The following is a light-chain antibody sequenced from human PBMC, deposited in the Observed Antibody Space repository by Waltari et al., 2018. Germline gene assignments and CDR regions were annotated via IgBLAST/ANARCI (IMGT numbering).Light chain of an antibody. CDR1: IGAVTSGYY. Sequence: QTVVTQEPSLTVSPGGTVTPTCASSIGAVTSGYYPNWFQQKPGQAPRALIYNTSNKHSGTPGRFSGSRLGGKAALTLSGVQAEDEADYYCLVYYGGAWVFGGGTKLTVL. J-gene: IGLJ3*02. CDR3: LVYYGGAWV. CDR2: NTS. V-gene: IGLV7-43*01.